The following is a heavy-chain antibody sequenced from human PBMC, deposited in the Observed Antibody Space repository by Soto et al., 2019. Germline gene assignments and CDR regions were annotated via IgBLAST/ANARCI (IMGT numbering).Heavy chain of an antibody. D-gene: IGHD4-17*01. V-gene: IGHV4-39*01. Sequence: ETLSLTCTVSGGSVTNSSYYWGWIRQSPGKGLEWIGSVYYRGRSYSKSSVKSRVTISVDTSKNRFSLSLSSVTASDTAVYFCVSQRTTVPTQAYFDYWGPGALVTVSS. CDR1: GGSVTNSSYY. J-gene: IGHJ4*02. CDR2: VYYRGRS. CDR3: VSQRTTVPTQAYFDY.